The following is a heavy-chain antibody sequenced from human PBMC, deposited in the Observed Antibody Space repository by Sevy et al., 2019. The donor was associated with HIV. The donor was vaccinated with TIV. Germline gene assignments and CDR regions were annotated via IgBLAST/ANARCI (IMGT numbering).Heavy chain of an antibody. Sequence: GESLKISCAASGFTVSNNYMNWVRQAPGKGLEWVSLIYSGGTTHYADSVKGRFTISRDHSKNTLYLQMNSLRAEDTAIYYCARDPPGMAATGGGWGQGTLVTVSS. CDR3: ARDPPGMAATGGG. J-gene: IGHJ4*02. CDR1: GFTVSNNY. V-gene: IGHV3-53*01. D-gene: IGHD6-13*01. CDR2: IYSGGTT.